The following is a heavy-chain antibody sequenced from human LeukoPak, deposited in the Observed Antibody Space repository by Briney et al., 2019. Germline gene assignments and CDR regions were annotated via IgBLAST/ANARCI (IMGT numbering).Heavy chain of an antibody. CDR2: ISAYNGNT. V-gene: IGHV1-18*01. Sequence: ASVKVSCKASGYTFTSYGIRWVRQAPGQGLEWMGWISAYNGNTNYAQKLQGRVTMTTDTSTSTAYMELRSLRSDDTAVYYCARDRPYYYDSSGYYWFDPWGQGTLVTVSS. D-gene: IGHD3-22*01. CDR3: ARDRPYYYDSSGYYWFDP. CDR1: GYTFTSYG. J-gene: IGHJ5*02.